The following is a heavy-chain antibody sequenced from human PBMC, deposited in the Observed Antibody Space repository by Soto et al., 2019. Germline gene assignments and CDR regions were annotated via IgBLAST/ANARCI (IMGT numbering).Heavy chain of an antibody. CDR3: ARGGYSYGYDY. CDR1: GGSISSGGYY. CDR2: IHYSGST. Sequence: QVQLQESGPGLVKPSQTLSLTCTVSGGSISSGGYYWTWIRQHPGKGLEWIGYIHYSGSTYNNPSLKGRVTISVDTAKNQFSLRLSSVTAADTAVYYCARGGYSYGYDYWGQGTLVTVSS. D-gene: IGHD5-18*01. J-gene: IGHJ4*02. V-gene: IGHV4-31*03.